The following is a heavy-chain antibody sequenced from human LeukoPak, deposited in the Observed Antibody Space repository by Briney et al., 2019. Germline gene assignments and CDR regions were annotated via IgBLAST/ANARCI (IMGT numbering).Heavy chain of an antibody. CDR3: AKEGFYCSGGSCYSFYYYYMDV. D-gene: IGHD2-15*01. V-gene: IGHV3-23*01. CDR1: GFTFSSYA. CDR2: ISGSGGST. J-gene: IGHJ6*03. Sequence: GGSLRLSCAASGFTFSSYAMSWVRQAPGKGLEWVSAISGSGGSTYYADSVKGRFTISRDNSKNALYLQMNSLRAEDTAVYYCAKEGFYCSGGSCYSFYYYYMDVWGKGTTVTVSS.